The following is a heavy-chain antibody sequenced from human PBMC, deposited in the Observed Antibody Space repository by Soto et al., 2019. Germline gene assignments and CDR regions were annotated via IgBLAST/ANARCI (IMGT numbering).Heavy chain of an antibody. CDR3: ARDQFYGGNSYYYYYGMDV. Sequence: SETLSLTCTVSSGSISSYYWSWIRQPPGKGLEWIGYIYYSGSTNYNPSLKSRVTISVDTSKNQFSLKLSSVTAADTAVYYCARDQFYGGNSYYYYYGMDVWGQGTTVTVSS. CDR1: SGSISSYY. J-gene: IGHJ6*02. CDR2: IYYSGST. V-gene: IGHV4-59*01. D-gene: IGHD2-21*02.